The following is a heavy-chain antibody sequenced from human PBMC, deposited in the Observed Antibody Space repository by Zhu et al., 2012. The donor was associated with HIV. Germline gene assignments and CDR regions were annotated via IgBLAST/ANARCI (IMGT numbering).Heavy chain of an antibody. J-gene: IGHJ2*01. V-gene: IGHV4-38-2*01. D-gene: IGHD2-21*01. CDR3: ARTPCLAYCGGDWYFDL. Sequence: QVQLQESGPGLVKPSETLSLTCAVSGYSISSGYYWGWIRQPPGKGLEWIGSIYHSGSTYYNPSLKSRVTISVDTSKNQFSLKLSSVTAADTAVYYCARTPCLAYCGGDWYFDLWGPGPPWSLS. CDR1: GYSISSGYY. CDR2: IYHSGST.